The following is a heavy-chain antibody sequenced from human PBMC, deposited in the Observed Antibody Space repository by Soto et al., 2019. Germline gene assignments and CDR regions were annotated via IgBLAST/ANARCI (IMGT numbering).Heavy chain of an antibody. V-gene: IGHV4-59*01. D-gene: IGHD5-12*01. CDR2: IHSSGSS. Sequence: SETLSLTCTVSGGSISTYYWSWIRQPPGKGLEWIGYIHSSGSSNSNPSLKSRVTISVDTSKNQFSLKLSSVTPADTAVYYCATDSKRGYSGYDKLDYWGQGTPVTVSS. CDR1: GGSISTYY. CDR3: ATDSKRGYSGYDKLDY. J-gene: IGHJ4*02.